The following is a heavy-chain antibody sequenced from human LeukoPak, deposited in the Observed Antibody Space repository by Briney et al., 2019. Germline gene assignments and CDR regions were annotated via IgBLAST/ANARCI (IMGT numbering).Heavy chain of an antibody. CDR2: INWNGGST. Sequence: GGSLRLSCAASGFTFDDYGMSWVRQAPGKGLEWVSGINWNGGSTGYADSVKGRFTISRDNAKNSLYLQMNSLRAEDTALYYCASTEMEYCSGGSCYEYDYWGQGTLVTVSS. CDR1: GFTFDDYG. J-gene: IGHJ4*02. V-gene: IGHV3-20*04. CDR3: ASTEMEYCSGGSCYEYDY. D-gene: IGHD2-15*01.